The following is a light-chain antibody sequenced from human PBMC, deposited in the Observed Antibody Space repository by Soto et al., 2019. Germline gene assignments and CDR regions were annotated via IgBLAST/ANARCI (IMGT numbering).Light chain of an antibody. Sequence: EIVMTQSPATLSVSPGERATLSCRASHSVSSNLAWYQQKPGQAPRLLIYGASTRATGIPARFSGSGSGTEFTLTISSLQSEDFAVYYCQQYNNWLRGFGQGTKVEIK. J-gene: IGKJ1*01. CDR2: GAS. V-gene: IGKV3-15*01. CDR3: QQYNNWLRG. CDR1: HSVSSN.